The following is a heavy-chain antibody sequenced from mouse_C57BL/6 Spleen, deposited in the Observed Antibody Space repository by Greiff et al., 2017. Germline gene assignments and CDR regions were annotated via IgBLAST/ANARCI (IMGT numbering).Heavy chain of an antibody. CDR3: AREGANWDFAY. CDR2: INPGSGGT. CDR1: GYAFTNYL. D-gene: IGHD4-1*01. Sequence: VQLQQSGAELVRPGTSVKVSCKASGYAFTNYLIEWVKQRPGQGLEWIGVINPGSGGTNYNEKFKGKATLTADKSSSTAYMQLSSLTSEDSAVXFCAREGANWDFAYWGQGTLVTVSA. J-gene: IGHJ3*01. V-gene: IGHV1-54*01.